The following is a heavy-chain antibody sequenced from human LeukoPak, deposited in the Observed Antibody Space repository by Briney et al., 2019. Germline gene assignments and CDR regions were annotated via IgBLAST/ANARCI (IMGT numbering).Heavy chain of an antibody. V-gene: IGHV3-7*05. Sequence: PGGSLRLSCAASGFTFSVYWMTWVRQAPGRGLEWVANIKPDGSETSYVDSVKGRFTISRDNAKNSVYLQMNSLRADDTAVYYCARDPQLERPLDYWGQGTLVTVSS. CDR3: ARDPQLERPLDY. D-gene: IGHD1-1*01. CDR1: GFTFSVYW. CDR2: IKPDGSET. J-gene: IGHJ4*02.